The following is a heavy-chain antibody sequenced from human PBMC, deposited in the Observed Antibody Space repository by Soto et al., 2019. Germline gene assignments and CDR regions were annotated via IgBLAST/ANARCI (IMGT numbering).Heavy chain of an antibody. CDR1: GCSIKSDYY. CDR2: KYYSGAT. CDR3: ARGRPNYFYYGLDV. V-gene: IGHV4-30-4*01. J-gene: IGHJ6*02. Sequence: SETLSLTCTVTGCSIKSDYYWTWVLQPPGGGLEWMGYKYYSGATDSDPSLKRRVSFSVDMSKNQFSLNLTSVTVADTAVYYCARGRPNYFYYGLDVWGQGIPVTVSS.